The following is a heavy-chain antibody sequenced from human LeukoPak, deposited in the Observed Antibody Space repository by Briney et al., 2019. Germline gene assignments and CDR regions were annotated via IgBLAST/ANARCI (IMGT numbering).Heavy chain of an antibody. D-gene: IGHD3-3*01. J-gene: IGHJ6*03. CDR3: ARVLLDTYAMDV. CDR2: IYHSGST. V-gene: IGHV4-38-2*02. CDR1: GYSISSGYY. Sequence: SQTLSLTCTVPGYSISSGYYWGWIRQPPGKGLEWIGSIYHSGSTYYNPSLKSRVTISVDTSKNQFSLKLSSVTAADTAVYYCARVLLDTYAMDVWGKGTTVTVSS.